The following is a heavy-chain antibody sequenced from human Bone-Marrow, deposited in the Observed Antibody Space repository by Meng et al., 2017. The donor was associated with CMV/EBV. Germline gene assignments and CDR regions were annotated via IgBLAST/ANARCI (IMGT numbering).Heavy chain of an antibody. V-gene: IGHV3-23*01. CDR1: GFTFSNYA. CDR3: ARDVSPRSSAYFAIYYFYALAV. D-gene: IGHD2-21*01. CDR2: ISGSGGST. J-gene: IGHJ6*01. Sequence: GESLKISCAASGFTFSNYAMSWVRQAPGKGLEWVSAISGSGGSTYYADSVKGRFTISRDNAQNSLYLQMNSLRAEDTAVYYCARDVSPRSSAYFAIYYFYALAVWGPGTTVTGSS.